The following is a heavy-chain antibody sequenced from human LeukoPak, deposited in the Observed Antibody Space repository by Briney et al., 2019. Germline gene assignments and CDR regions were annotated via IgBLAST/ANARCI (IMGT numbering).Heavy chain of an antibody. J-gene: IGHJ4*02. CDR1: GFTFSSYA. D-gene: IGHD6-13*01. CDR3: ARDRGSSSWYMIH. V-gene: IGHV3-30-3*01. CDR2: ISYDGSNK. Sequence: GGSLRLSCAASGFTFSSYAMHGVRQAPGKGLEWVAVISYDGSNKYYADSVKGRFTISRDNSKNTLYLQMNSLRAEDTAVYYCARDRGSSSWYMIHWGQGTLVTVSS.